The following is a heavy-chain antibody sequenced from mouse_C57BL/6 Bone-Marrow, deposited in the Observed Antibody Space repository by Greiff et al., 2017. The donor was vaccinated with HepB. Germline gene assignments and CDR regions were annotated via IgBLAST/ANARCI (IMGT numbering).Heavy chain of an antibody. CDR1: GYSFTGYY. J-gene: IGHJ2*01. Sequence: VQLQQSGPELVKPGASVKISCKASGYSFTGYYMNWVKQSPEKSLEWIGEINPSTGGTTYNQKFKAKATLTVDKSSSTAYMQLKSLTSEDSAVYYCARGVGPDYWGQGTTLTVSS. V-gene: IGHV1-42*01. CDR2: INPSTGGT. CDR3: ARGVGPDY.